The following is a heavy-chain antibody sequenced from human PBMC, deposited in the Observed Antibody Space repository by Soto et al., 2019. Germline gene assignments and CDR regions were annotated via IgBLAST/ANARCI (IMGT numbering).Heavy chain of an antibody. CDR1: GFTFSSYA. CDR2: ISYDGSNK. V-gene: IGHV3-30*03. J-gene: IGHJ4*02. CDR3: ASSSWYDLDY. Sequence: QVQLVESGGGVVQPGRSLRLSCAASGFTFSSYAMHWVRQAPGKGLEWVADISYDGSNKFYADSVKGRFTISRDNSKNALYLQMNSLRAEDTAVYYCASSSWYDLDYGGQGTLVTFSS. D-gene: IGHD6-13*01.